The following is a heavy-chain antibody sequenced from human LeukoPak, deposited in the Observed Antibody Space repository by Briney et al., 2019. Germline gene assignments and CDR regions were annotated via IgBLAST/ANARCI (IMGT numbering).Heavy chain of an antibody. V-gene: IGHV1-69*06. CDR2: IIPIFGTA. Sequence: SVKVSCKASGGTFSNYAISWVRQAPGQGLEWMGGIIPIFGTANYAQKFQGRVTITADKSTSTAYMELSSLRSEDTAVYYCASPGYCTNGVCIQYYMDVWGKGTTVTVSS. CDR1: GGTFSNYA. D-gene: IGHD2-8*01. CDR3: ASPGYCTNGVCIQYYMDV. J-gene: IGHJ6*03.